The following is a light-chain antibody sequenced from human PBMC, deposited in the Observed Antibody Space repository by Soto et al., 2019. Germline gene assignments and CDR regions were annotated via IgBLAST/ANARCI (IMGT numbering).Light chain of an antibody. CDR1: RSIGRY. J-gene: IGKJ2*01. V-gene: IGKV1-39*01. CDR2: AAS. CDR3: QQSHTTPYT. Sequence: DIQMTQSPSSLSASVGDRVTISCRASRSIGRYLNWYQQKPGKAPKLLIYAASSLQSGVPSRFSGSGSGTDFSLTISSLQPEDFATYYCQQSHTTPYTFGQGTKLEI.